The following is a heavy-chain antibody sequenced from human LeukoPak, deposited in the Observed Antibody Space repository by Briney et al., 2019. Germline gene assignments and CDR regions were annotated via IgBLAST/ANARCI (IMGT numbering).Heavy chain of an antibody. V-gene: IGHV3-23*01. CDR1: GFTFSSYA. CDR2: ISGSGGST. CDR3: AKDWGAWLKAIDY. Sequence: GGSLRLSCAASGFTFSSYAMSWVRQAPGKGLEWVSAISGSGGSTYYADSVKGRFTISRDNSKNTLYLQMNSLRAEDTALYFCAKDWGAWLKAIDYWGQGTLVTVSS. D-gene: IGHD3-16*01. J-gene: IGHJ4*02.